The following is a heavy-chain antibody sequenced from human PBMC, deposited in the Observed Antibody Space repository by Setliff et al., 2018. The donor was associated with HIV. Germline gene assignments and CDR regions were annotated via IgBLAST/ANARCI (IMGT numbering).Heavy chain of an antibody. CDR2: MYDSGSL. J-gene: IGHJ4*02. Sequence: HSETLSLTCTVSGGSISSYYWAWIRQPPGKGLEWIVTMYDSGSLFHNPSLKNRVSISVDTSINQVPLEVTSVSADDTAVYYCVRGSGYYYFDNWGQGALVTVSS. V-gene: IGHV4-59*04. CDR1: GGSISSYY. CDR3: VRGSGYYYFDN. D-gene: IGHD3-22*01.